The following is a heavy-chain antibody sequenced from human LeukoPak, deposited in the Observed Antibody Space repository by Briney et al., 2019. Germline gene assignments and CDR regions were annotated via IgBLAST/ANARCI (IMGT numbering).Heavy chain of an antibody. CDR3: ARDSGNFHYDMDV. CDR1: GYSFNSHH. J-gene: IGHJ6*02. V-gene: IGHV1-46*02. CDR2: KFSHDGTT. Sequence: ASVKVSRKTSGYSFNSHHVHWVRQAPGQGLEWMGVKFSHDGTTSYTQNFQGRLTMTRDTSTSTVYMELSSLRSEDTAVYYCARDSGNFHYDMDVWGQGTTVIVSS. D-gene: IGHD3-10*01.